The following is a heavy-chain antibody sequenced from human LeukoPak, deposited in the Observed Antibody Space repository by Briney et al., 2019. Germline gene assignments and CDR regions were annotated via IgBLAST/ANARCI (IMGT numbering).Heavy chain of an antibody. Sequence: TSQTLSLTCAVSGGSISSGGYSWSWIRQPPGKGLEWIGYIYQSGSTYYHPTLKSRVTISVDRSKNQFSLKLSFVTAADTAVYYCVRGGAVPAANPLHYYYYGMDVWGKGTTVTVSS. V-gene: IGHV4-30-2*01. CDR1: GGSISSGGYS. CDR3: VRGGAVPAANPLHYYYYGMDV. D-gene: IGHD2-2*01. J-gene: IGHJ6*04. CDR2: IYQSGST.